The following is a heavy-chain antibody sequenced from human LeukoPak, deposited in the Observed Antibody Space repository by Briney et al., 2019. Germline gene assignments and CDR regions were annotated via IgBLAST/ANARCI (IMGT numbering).Heavy chain of an antibody. CDR3: ARRLDRSGLSGY. CDR1: GFTFSSYW. Sequence: PGGSLRLSCAASGFTFSSYWMSWVRQAPGKGLEWVANIKQDGSDQYYVDSVKGRFTISRDNAKNSLCLQMNSLRAEDTAIYYCARRLDRSGLSGYWGQGTLVTVSS. D-gene: IGHD3-10*01. V-gene: IGHV3-7*01. J-gene: IGHJ4*02. CDR2: IKQDGSDQ.